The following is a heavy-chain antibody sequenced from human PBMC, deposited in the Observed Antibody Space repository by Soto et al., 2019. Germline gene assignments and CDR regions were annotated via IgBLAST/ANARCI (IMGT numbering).Heavy chain of an antibody. CDR1: GGSFSDYA. J-gene: IGHJ4*02. D-gene: IGHD2-15*01. CDR3: ARDRAPRGWSYLDL. CDR2: IIPIFGTP. Sequence: SVKVSCKAFGGSFSDYAISLVRQAPGQGLESMGGIIPIFGTPNYAQKFQDRVTFTAHESTNTAYMELSRLTSEATAVYYCARDRAPRGWSYLDLWGQGTQVTVSS. V-gene: IGHV1-69*13.